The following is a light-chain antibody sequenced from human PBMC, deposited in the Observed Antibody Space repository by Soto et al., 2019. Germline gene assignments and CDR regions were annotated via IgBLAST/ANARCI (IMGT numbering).Light chain of an antibody. Sequence: QSVLTQPASVSGSPGQSITISCTGTSSVVGGYNYVSWYQQHPGKAPKLMIYEVSNRPSGVSNRFSGSKSGNTASLTISGLQAEDEADYYCSSYTSSSTPHVVFGGGTKVTVL. CDR2: EVS. J-gene: IGLJ2*01. CDR1: SSVVGGYNY. CDR3: SSYTSSSTPHVV. V-gene: IGLV2-14*01.